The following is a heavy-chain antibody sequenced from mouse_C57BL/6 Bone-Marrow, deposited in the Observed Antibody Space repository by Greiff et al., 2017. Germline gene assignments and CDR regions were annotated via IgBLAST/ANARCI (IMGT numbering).Heavy chain of an antibody. J-gene: IGHJ2*01. CDR2: IDPETGGT. CDR1: GYTFTDYE. V-gene: IGHV1-15*01. D-gene: IGHD2-2*01. Sequence: QVQLQQSGAELVRPGASVTLSCKASGYTFTDYEMHWVKQTPVHGLEWIGAIDPETGGTAYNQKFKGKAILTADKSSSTAYMELRSLTSEDSAVYYCTRWGYGYPDYWGQGTTLTVSS. CDR3: TRWGYGYPDY.